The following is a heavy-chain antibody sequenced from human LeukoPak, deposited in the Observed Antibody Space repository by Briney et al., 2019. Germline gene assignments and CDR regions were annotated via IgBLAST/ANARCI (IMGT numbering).Heavy chain of an antibody. V-gene: IGHV3-48*04. Sequence: GGSLRLSCAASGFTFSSYSMNWVRQAPGKGLEWVSYISSSSSTIYYADSVKGRFTISRDNAKNSLYLLMNSLRAEDTAVYYCAREDSTSSSDYWGQGTLVTVSS. J-gene: IGHJ4*02. CDR1: GFTFSSYS. D-gene: IGHD6-6*01. CDR3: AREDSTSSSDY. CDR2: ISSSSSTI.